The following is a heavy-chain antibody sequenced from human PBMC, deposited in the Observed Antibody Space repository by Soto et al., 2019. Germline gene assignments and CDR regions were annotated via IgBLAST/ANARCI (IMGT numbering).Heavy chain of an antibody. Sequence: QITLKESGPAQVKPTQTLTLTCGLSGFSLTTSGVGVGWIRRPPGKALEWLALIYWNDEKRYSPSLRSRLTIFKDTSKNQVVLTMTKVDPVDTATYYCAHGVYEVLGDDFYFDHWGQGSLVSVSS. CDR1: GFSLTTSGVG. V-gene: IGHV2-5*01. J-gene: IGHJ4*02. D-gene: IGHD5-12*01. CDR2: IYWNDEK. CDR3: AHGVYEVLGDDFYFDH.